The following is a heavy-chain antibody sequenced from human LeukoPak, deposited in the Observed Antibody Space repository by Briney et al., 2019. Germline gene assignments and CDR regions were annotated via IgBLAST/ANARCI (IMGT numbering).Heavy chain of an antibody. Sequence: GGSLRLSCAASGFTFSSYSMNWVRQAPGKGLEWVSSISSSSSYIYYADSVKGRFTISRDNAKNSLYPQMNSLRAEDTAVYYCARDQGPGAPSGMDVWGKGTTVTVSS. CDR3: ARDQGPGAPSGMDV. CDR2: ISSSSSYI. J-gene: IGHJ6*04. CDR1: GFTFSSYS. V-gene: IGHV3-21*01. D-gene: IGHD7-27*01.